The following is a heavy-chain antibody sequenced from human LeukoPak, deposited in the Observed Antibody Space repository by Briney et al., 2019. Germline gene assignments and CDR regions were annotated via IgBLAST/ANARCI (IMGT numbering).Heavy chain of an antibody. CDR1: GLTFSSEA. CDR2: IDGSGGNT. Sequence: GGSLRLSCAASGLTFSSEAMSWVRQAPGKRLEWVSTIDGSGGNTHYSHPVKGRFTISRDNSKNTLYLQMNSLRAEDTAVYYCAKPVEYYDSSGYYFPYFDYWGQGTLVTVSS. D-gene: IGHD3-22*01. CDR3: AKPVEYYDSSGYYFPYFDY. V-gene: IGHV3-23*01. J-gene: IGHJ4*02.